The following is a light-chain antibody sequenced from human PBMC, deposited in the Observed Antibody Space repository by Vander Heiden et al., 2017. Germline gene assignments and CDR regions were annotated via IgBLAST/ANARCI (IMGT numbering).Light chain of an antibody. CDR1: SSNIVAGYD. Sequence: QSVLTQPPSVSGAPGQRVTIPCTGRSSNIVAGYDVHWYQQVPRTAPKLLIYGNTNRPSGVPDRFSGSKSGTSASLAITGLQAEDEADYYCQSYDSGLTGYVVFGGGTKLTVL. V-gene: IGLV1-40*01. J-gene: IGLJ2*01. CDR3: QSYDSGLTGYVV. CDR2: GNT.